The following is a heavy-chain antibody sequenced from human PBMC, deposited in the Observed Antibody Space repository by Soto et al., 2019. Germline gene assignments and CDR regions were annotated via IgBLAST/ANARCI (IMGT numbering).Heavy chain of an antibody. V-gene: IGHV4-31*03. J-gene: IGHJ3*02. CDR1: GGSISSGGYY. CDR3: ARDRHYDILTGLRRDAFDI. CDR2: IYYSGST. Sequence: SETLSLTCTVSGGSISSGGYYWSWIRQHPGKGLEWIGYIYYSGSTYYNPSLKSRVTISVDTSKNQFSLKLSSVTAADTAVYYCARDRHYDILTGLRRDAFDIWGQGTMVTVSS. D-gene: IGHD3-9*01.